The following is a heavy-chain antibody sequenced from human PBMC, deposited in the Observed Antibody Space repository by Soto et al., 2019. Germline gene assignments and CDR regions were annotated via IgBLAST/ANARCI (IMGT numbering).Heavy chain of an antibody. CDR2: IDPSDSYT. D-gene: IGHD2-2*01. J-gene: IGHJ4*02. V-gene: IGHV5-10-1*01. CDR1: GYSFTRYW. CDR3: ARQSSRYCSSTTCYPSETFDY. Sequence: PRESLKISCKGSGYSFTRYWISWVRQMPGKGLEWMGKIDPSDSYTNYSPSFQGHVTISTDKSISTAYLQWSSLKASDTAMYYCARQSSRYCSSTTCYPSETFDYWGQGTLVTVSS.